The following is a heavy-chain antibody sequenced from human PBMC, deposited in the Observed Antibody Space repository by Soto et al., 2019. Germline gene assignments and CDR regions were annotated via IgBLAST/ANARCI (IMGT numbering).Heavy chain of an antibody. Sequence: PSETLSLTCAVYGGSFNAYYWNWIRQPPGKXLEWIGEINYSGSTNYNPSLKSRVTISVDTSKNQFSLNLSSVTAADTAVYYCARGRRQQLVRTAYDWFDPWGQGTLVTVSS. V-gene: IGHV4-34*01. J-gene: IGHJ5*02. CDR2: INYSGST. CDR1: GGSFNAYY. CDR3: ARGRRQQLVRTAYDWFDP. D-gene: IGHD6-13*01.